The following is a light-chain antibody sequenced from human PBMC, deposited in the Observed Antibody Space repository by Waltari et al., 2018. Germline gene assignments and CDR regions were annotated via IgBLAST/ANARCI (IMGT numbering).Light chain of an antibody. CDR2: DAS. Sequence: ELVLTQSPATLSLSPGERPTLPCRASQIVRTYLAWFQHRPGQAPRLPIYDASNRATDVPARFTGSGSGTDFTLTISSLQPEDFALYYCQERSNWPGGAFGGGTKVEIK. CDR3: QERSNWPGGA. V-gene: IGKV3-11*01. CDR1: QIVRTY. J-gene: IGKJ4*01.